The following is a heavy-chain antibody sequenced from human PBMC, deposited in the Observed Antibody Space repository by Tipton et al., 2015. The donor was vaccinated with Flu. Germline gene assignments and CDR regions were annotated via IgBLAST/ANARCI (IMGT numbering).Heavy chain of an antibody. CDR3: ARGGQFLSDRHFGP. Sequence: GLVKPSETLSLTYTVSGGSISDDTYSWGWIRRPAGKGLEWIGSFYFSGSTNYNPSLNPSLKSRVTILIDTSKNQFSLKLTSVTAADTAVYYCARGGQFLSDRHFGPWGQGTLVTVSS. CDR2: FYFSGST. D-gene: IGHD3-10*01. J-gene: IGHJ5*02. V-gene: IGHV4-61*10. CDR1: GGSISDDTYS.